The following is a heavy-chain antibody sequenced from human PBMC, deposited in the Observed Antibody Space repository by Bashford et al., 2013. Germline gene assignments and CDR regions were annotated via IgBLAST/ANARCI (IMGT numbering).Heavy chain of an antibody. CDR2: INHSGST. CDR3: ARDNADSSGFVDNWFDP. CDR1: GGSFSGYY. D-gene: IGHD3-22*01. Sequence: SSETLSLTCAVYGGSFSGYYWSWIRQPPGKGLEWIGEINHSGSTNYNPSLKSRVTISVDTSKNQFSLKLSSVTAADTAVYYCARDNADSSGFVDNWFDPWGQGTLVTVSS. J-gene: IGHJ5*02. V-gene: IGHV4-34*01.